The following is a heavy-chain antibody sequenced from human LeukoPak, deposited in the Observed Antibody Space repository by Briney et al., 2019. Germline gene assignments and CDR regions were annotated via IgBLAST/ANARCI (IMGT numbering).Heavy chain of an antibody. V-gene: IGHV1-46*01. J-gene: IGHJ4*02. D-gene: IGHD2-21*02. CDR1: GYTFTSYY. Sequence: ASVKVSCKASGYTFTSYYMHWVRQAPGQGLEWMGIINPSGGSTSYAQKFQGRVTMTRDTSPSTVYMELSSLRSEGTAVYYCARGERWDCGGDCYEGFFDYWGQGTLVTVSS. CDR3: ARGERWDCGGDCYEGFFDY. CDR2: INPSGGST.